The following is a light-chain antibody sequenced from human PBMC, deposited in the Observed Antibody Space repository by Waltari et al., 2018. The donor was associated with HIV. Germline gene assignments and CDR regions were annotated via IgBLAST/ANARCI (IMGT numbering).Light chain of an antibody. Sequence: DIQMTHSPSSLSASLGDEVILTCRASQNIKNYVNWSRQKPGGAPKLLIYAATNLQSGVPGRFRGGGSGTDFTLTINNLQPEDSAIYICQQTYSASMTFGRGTRV. CDR1: QNIKNY. CDR3: QQTYSASMT. CDR2: AAT. J-gene: IGKJ5*01. V-gene: IGKV1-39*01.